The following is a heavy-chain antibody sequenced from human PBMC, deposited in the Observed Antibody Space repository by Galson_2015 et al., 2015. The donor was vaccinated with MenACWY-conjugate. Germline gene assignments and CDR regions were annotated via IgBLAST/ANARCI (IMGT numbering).Heavy chain of an antibody. D-gene: IGHD4-23*01. Sequence: SETLSLTCTVSGGSVSSGSYYWSWIRQPPGKGLEWIGYIYYSGSTNYNPSLKSRVTISVDTSKNQFSLKLSSVTAADTAVYYCARRPVIGGPRFGPWGQGTLVTVSS. CDR3: ARRPVIGGPRFGP. V-gene: IGHV4-61*01. CDR1: GGSVSSGSYY. CDR2: IYYSGST. J-gene: IGHJ5*02.